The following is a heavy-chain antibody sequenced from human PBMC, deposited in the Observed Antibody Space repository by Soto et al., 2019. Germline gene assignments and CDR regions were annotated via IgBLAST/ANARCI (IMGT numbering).Heavy chain of an antibody. Sequence: GASVKVSCKASGYTFTSYAMHWVRQAPGQRLEWMGWINAGNGNTKYSQKFQGRVTITRDTSASTAYMELSSLRSEDTAVYYCARDPAKLTYYYGSGSYRGYNWFDPWGQGTLVTVSS. CDR1: GYTFTSYA. CDR2: INAGNGNT. J-gene: IGHJ5*02. D-gene: IGHD3-10*01. CDR3: ARDPAKLTYYYGSGSYRGYNWFDP. V-gene: IGHV1-3*01.